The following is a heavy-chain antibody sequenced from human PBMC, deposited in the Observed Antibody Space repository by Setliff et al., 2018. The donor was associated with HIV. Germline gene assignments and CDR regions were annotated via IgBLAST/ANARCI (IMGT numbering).Heavy chain of an antibody. CDR1: GYSFTSYW. CDR2: IDPSDSYT. Sequence: PGESLKISCKGSGYSFTSYWINWVRQMPGKGLEWMGRIDPSDSYTNYNPSFQGHVTISADKSISTAYLQWSSLKASDTAMYYCARFARDTYQPLGLWGQGTLVTVSS. CDR3: ARFARDTYQPLGL. J-gene: IGHJ4*02. D-gene: IGHD2-2*01. V-gene: IGHV5-10-1*01.